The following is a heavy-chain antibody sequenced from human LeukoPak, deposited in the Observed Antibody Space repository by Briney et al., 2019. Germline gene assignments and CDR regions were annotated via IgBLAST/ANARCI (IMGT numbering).Heavy chain of an antibody. CDR3: AREPSYYDILTGLYYYYGMDV. CDR1: GFTLSSYG. J-gene: IGHJ6*02. CDR2: IWYDGSNK. D-gene: IGHD3-9*01. V-gene: IGHV3-33*01. Sequence: GRSLRLSCAASGFTLSSYGMHWVRQAPGKGLEWVAVIWYDGSNKYYADSVKGRFTISRDNSKNTLYLQMNSLRAEDTAVYYCAREPSYYDILTGLYYYYGMDVWGQGTTVTVSS.